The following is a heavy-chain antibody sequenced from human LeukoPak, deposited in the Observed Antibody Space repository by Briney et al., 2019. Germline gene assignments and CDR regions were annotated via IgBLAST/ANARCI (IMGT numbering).Heavy chain of an antibody. J-gene: IGHJ4*02. V-gene: IGHV1-24*01. CDR1: GYTLTELS. Sequence: ASVKVSCKVSGYTLTELSMHWVRQAPGKGLEWMGGFDPEDGETIYAQKFQGRVTMTEDTSTDTAYMELRSLRSDDTAVYYCARGTRYSSSWFFDYWGQGTLVTVSS. CDR2: FDPEDGET. CDR3: ARGTRYSSSWFFDY. D-gene: IGHD6-13*01.